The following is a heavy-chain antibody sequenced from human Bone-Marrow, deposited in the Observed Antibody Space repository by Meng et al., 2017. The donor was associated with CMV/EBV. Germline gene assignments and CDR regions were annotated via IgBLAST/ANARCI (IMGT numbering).Heavy chain of an antibody. CDR1: GFTVSSNY. CDR3: ARVVGEGGYGGYGY. CDR2: IGTAGDT. Sequence: GGSLRLSCAASGFTVSSNYMSWVRQAPGKGLEWVSAIGTAGDTYYPGSVKGRFTISRENAKNSLYLQMNSLRAEDTAVYYCARVVGEGGYGGYGYCGQGTLVTVSS. D-gene: IGHD5-12*01. V-gene: IGHV3-13*01. J-gene: IGHJ4*02.